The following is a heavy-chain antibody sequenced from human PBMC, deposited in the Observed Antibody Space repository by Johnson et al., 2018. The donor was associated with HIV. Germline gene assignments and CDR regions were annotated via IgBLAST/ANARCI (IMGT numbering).Heavy chain of an antibody. D-gene: IGHD3-22*01. V-gene: IGHV3-30-3*01. J-gene: IGHJ3*02. CDR1: GFTFSSYW. CDR2: ISYDGSNK. CDR3: ARGGGFYYYDSSGYYRRVGAFDI. Sequence: QVQLVESGGGLVKPGGSLRLSCAASGFTFSSYWMSWVRQAPGKGLEWVAVISYDGSNKYYADSVKGRFTISRDNAKNSLYLQMNSLRAEDTAVYYCARGGGFYYYDSSGYYRRVGAFDIWGQGTMVTVSS.